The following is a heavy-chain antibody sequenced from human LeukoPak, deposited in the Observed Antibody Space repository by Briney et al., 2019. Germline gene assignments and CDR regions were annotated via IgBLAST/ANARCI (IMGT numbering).Heavy chain of an antibody. CDR1: GGSFSDYY. CDR3: ARGYYYFDY. J-gene: IGHJ4*02. CDR2: INHSGST. V-gene: IGHV4-34*01. D-gene: IGHD3-10*01. Sequence: SETLSLTCAVYGGSFSDYYWSWIRQPPGKGLEWIGEINHSGSTNYNPSLKSRVTISVDTSKNQFSLKLSSVTAADTAVYYCARGYYYFDYWGQGTLVTVSS.